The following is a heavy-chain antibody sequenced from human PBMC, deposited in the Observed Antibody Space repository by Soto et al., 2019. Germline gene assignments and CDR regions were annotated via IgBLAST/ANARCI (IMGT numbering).Heavy chain of an antibody. Sequence: SETLSLTCAVYGGSFSGYYWSWIRQPPGKGLEWIGDIYYSGSTYYNPSLKSRVTISVDTSKNQFSLKLSSVTAADTAVYYCARDKSYYDSSGISWFDPWGQGTLVTVSS. V-gene: IGHV4-34*01. D-gene: IGHD3-22*01. J-gene: IGHJ5*02. CDR2: IYYSGST. CDR3: ARDKSYYDSSGISWFDP. CDR1: GGSFSGYY.